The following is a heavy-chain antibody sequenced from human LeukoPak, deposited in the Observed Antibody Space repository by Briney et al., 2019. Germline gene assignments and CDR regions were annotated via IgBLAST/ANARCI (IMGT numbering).Heavy chain of an antibody. D-gene: IGHD2-2*01. Sequence: GSPVKVSCKASGGTFSSYAISWVRQAPGQGLEWMGRIIPILGIANYAQKFQGRVTITADKSTSTAYMELSSLRSEDTAVYYCARASCSSTSCYGFDPWGQGTLVTVSS. CDR3: ARASCSSTSCYGFDP. V-gene: IGHV1-69*04. CDR2: IIPILGIA. J-gene: IGHJ5*02. CDR1: GGTFSSYA.